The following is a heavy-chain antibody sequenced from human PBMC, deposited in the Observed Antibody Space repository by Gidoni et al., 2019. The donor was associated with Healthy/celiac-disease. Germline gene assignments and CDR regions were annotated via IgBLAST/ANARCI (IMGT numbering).Heavy chain of an antibody. CDR2: IYYSGST. J-gene: IGHJ5*02. V-gene: IGHV4-39*01. CDR3: ARRNQDSSSWYFWFDP. CDR1: GGSIRSSSYY. Sequence: QLQLQESGPGLVKPSETLSLICTVSGGSIRSSSYYWGWIRQPPGKGLEWFWIIYYSGSTSYNPSLKSRVTISVDTSKNQFSLKLSSVTAADTAVYYCARRNQDSSSWYFWFDPWGQGTLVTVSS. D-gene: IGHD6-13*01.